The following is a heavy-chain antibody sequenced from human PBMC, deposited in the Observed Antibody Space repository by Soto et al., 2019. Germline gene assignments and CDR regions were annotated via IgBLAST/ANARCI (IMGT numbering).Heavy chain of an antibody. D-gene: IGHD3-9*01. V-gene: IGHV2-5*02. CDR1: GFSLSTSGVG. J-gene: IGHJ4*02. Sequence: QITLKESGPTLVKPTQTLTLTCTFSGFSLSTSGVGVGWIRQPPGKALEWLALIYWDDDKRYSPSLKSRFTITMDTSKNQVVLTMTNMDPVDTATYYCARILTGYYKGTFFDYWGQGTLVTVYS. CDR2: IYWDDDK. CDR3: ARILTGYYKGTFFDY.